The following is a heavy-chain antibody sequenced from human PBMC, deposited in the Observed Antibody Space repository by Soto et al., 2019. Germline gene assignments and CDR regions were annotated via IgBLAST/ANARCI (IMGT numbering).Heavy chain of an antibody. CDR1: GGSISSYY. CDR3: ARVGPRDDFWSGSHCFDP. D-gene: IGHD3-3*01. CDR2: IYYSGST. V-gene: IGHV4-59*01. Sequence: SETLSLTCTVSGGSISSYYWSWIRQPPGKGLEWIGYIYYSGSTNYNPSLKSRVTISVDTSKNQFSLKLSSVTAADTAVYYCARVGPRDDFWSGSHCFDPWGQGTLVTVSS. J-gene: IGHJ5*02.